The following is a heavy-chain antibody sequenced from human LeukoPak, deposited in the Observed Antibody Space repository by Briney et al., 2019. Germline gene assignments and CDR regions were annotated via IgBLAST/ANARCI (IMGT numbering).Heavy chain of an antibody. Sequence: PSETLSLTCTVSGGSISSYYWSWIRQPAGKGLKWIGRIYTSGSTNYNPSLKSRVTMSVDTSKNQFSLKLSSVTAADTAVYYCARGRWLHAYFDYWGQGTLVTVSS. V-gene: IGHV4-4*07. D-gene: IGHD5-12*01. CDR3: ARGRWLHAYFDY. CDR2: IYTSGST. CDR1: GGSISSYY. J-gene: IGHJ4*02.